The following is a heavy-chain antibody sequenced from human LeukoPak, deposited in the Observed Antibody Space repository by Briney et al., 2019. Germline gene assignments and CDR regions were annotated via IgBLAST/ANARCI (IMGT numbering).Heavy chain of an antibody. Sequence: GGSLRLSCAASGFSLRAYDLIWVRRAPGKGLDWVSIINGGGDIMMYEDSVKGRFTISRDNSKNTFYLQMNSLRVEDTAVYYCAMRDRGYGLDIWGQGTMVTVSS. CDR2: INGGGDIM. D-gene: IGHD3-10*01. CDR1: GFSLRAYD. J-gene: IGHJ3*02. CDR3: AMRDRGYGLDI. V-gene: IGHV3-23*01.